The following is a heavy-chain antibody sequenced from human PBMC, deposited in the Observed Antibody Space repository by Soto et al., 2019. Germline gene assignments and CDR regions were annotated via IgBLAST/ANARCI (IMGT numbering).Heavy chain of an antibody. V-gene: IGHV3-23*01. CDR1: GFTFSSHA. J-gene: IGHJ4*02. Sequence: PGGSLRLSCTASGFTFSSHAMTWVRQAPGKGLEWVSGLSDSGDSIYYADSVKGRFTIYRDNSMNTLYLQMNTLRVEDTAVYYCAKVSSSWYAGFFDLWGQRTLVTVSS. D-gene: IGHD6-13*01. CDR3: AKVSSSWYAGFFDL. CDR2: LSDSGDSI.